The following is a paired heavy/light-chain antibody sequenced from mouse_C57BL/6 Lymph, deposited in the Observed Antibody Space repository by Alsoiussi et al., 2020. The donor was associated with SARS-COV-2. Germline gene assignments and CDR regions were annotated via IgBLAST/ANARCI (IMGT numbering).Heavy chain of an antibody. CDR1: GYTFTDYE. CDR3: GRRETVVSFDY. CDR2: VDPATGGT. V-gene: IGHV1-15*01. J-gene: IGHJ2*01. D-gene: IGHD1-1*01. Sequence: QVQLQQSGAELVRPGASVTLSCKASGYTFTDYEVHWVRQTPVHGLECIGAVDPATGGTAYNQRFKGKAMLSADKSSSTAYMELRSLTSEDSAVYYCGRRETVVSFDYWGQGTTLTVSS.
Light chain of an antibody. CDR3: LQYDEFPWT. Sequence: DIKMTQSPSSMYASLGERVTITCKASQDINRYLSWFQQKPGKSPKTLIYRANRLLDGVPSRFSGSGSGQDYSLTISSLEYEDMGIYYCLQYDEFPWTFGGGARLEIK. CDR1: QDINRY. V-gene: IGKV14-111*01. J-gene: IGKJ1*01. CDR2: RAN.